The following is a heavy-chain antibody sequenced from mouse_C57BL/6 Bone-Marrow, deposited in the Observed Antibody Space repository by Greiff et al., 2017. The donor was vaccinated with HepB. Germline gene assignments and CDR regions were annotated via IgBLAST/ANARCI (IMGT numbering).Heavy chain of an antibody. D-gene: IGHD3-3*01. V-gene: IGHV5-15*01. CDR1: GFTFSDYG. CDR3: ARREGLFYAMDY. Sequence: EVKLMESGGGLVQPGGSLKLSCAASGFTFSDYGMAWVRQAPRKGPEWVAFISNLAYSIYYADTVTGRFTISRENAKNTLYLEMSSLRSEDTAMYYCARREGLFYAMDYWGQGTSVTVSS. CDR2: ISNLAYSI. J-gene: IGHJ4*01.